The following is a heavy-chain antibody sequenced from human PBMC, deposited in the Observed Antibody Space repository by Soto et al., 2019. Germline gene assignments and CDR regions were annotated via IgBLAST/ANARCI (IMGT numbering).Heavy chain of an antibody. CDR2: IYYSGST. V-gene: IGHV4-59*01. CDR3: ARQLVSGYNDH. Sequence: SETLSLTCTVSGASIVLYYWSWIRQPPGKGLEWIGYIYYSGSTDYNPSLKSRVTISIDASRTRFSLTLNSVTAADTAVYYCARQLVSGYNDHWGQGTLVTVSS. D-gene: IGHD1-1*01. CDR1: GASIVLYY. J-gene: IGHJ5*02.